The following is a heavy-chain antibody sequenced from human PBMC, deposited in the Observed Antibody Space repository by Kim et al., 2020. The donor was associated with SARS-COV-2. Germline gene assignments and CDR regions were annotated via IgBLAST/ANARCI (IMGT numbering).Heavy chain of an antibody. D-gene: IGHD3-10*01. CDR3: AKDPSDFTMVRGVISYFDY. CDR1: GFTFSSYA. J-gene: IGHJ4*02. V-gene: IGHV3-23*01. CDR2: ISGSGGST. Sequence: GGSLRLSCGASGFTFSSYAMSWVRQAPGKGLEWVSAISGSGGSTYYADSVKGRFTISRDNSKNTLYLQMNSLRAEDTAVYYCAKDPSDFTMVRGVISYFDYWGQGTLVTVSS.